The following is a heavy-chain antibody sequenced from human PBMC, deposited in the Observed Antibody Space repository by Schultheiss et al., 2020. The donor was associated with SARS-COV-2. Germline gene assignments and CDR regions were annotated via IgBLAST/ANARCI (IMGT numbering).Heavy chain of an antibody. V-gene: IGHV3-23*01. J-gene: IGHJ6*02. D-gene: IGHD3-3*01. CDR2: ISGSGGST. Sequence: GGSLRLSCAASGFTFSSYAMSWIRQAPGKGLEWVSAISGSGGSTYYADSVKGRFTISRDNAKNSLYLQMNSLRAEDTAVYYCARAIYDFWSGYPIYYYYYGMDVWGQGTTVTVSS. CDR3: ARAIYDFWSGYPIYYYYYGMDV. CDR1: GFTFSSYA.